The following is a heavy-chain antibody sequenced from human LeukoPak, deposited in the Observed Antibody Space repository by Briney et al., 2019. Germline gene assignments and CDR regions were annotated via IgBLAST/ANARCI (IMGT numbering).Heavy chain of an antibody. Sequence: SETLSLTCTVSGGSISSYYWSWIRQPPGKGLEWIGYIYYSGSTNYNPSLKSRVTLSVDTSKNQFSLKLSSVTAADTAVYYCAREAQGEDGDYYNWFDPWGQGTLVTVSS. CDR1: GGSISSYY. V-gene: IGHV4-59*01. CDR2: IYYSGST. CDR3: AREAQGEDGDYYNWFDP. J-gene: IGHJ5*02. D-gene: IGHD4-17*01.